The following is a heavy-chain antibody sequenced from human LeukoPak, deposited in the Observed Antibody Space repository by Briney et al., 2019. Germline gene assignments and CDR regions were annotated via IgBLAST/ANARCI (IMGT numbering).Heavy chain of an antibody. J-gene: IGHJ4*02. CDR1: GFTFSSYA. D-gene: IGHD6-13*01. CDR2: ISSNGGST. V-gene: IGHV3-64D*09. Sequence: PGGSLTLSCSASGFTFSSYAMHWVRQAPGKGLEYVSAISSNGGSTYYADSVKGRFTISRDNSKNTLYLQMSILRAEDTAVYYCVKGRGLGRSWYALWGFHFDYWGQGTPVTVSS. CDR3: VKGRGLGRSWYALWGFHFDY.